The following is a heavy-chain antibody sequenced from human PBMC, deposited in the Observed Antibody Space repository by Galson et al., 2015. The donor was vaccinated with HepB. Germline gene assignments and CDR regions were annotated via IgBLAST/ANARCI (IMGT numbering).Heavy chain of an antibody. J-gene: IGHJ4*02. Sequence: SLRLSCAASGFTFSSYWMHWVRQAPGKGLVWVSRINSDGSSTSYADSVKGRFTIPRDNAKNTLYLQMNSLRAEDTAVYYCARASPTAGTKWQRSYYFDYWGQGTLVTVSS. V-gene: IGHV3-74*01. CDR1: GFTFSSYW. D-gene: IGHD6-13*01. CDR2: INSDGSST. CDR3: ARASPTAGTKWQRSYYFDY.